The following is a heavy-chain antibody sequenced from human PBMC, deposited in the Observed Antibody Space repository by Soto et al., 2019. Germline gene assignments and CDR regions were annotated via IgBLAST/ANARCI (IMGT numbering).Heavy chain of an antibody. CDR1: GVTVGNNY. V-gene: IGHV3-66*01. J-gene: IGHJ4*02. D-gene: IGHD4-17*01. Sequence: EVRLVESGGGLVQPGGSLRLSCAASGVTVGNNYMSWVRQAPGKGLEWVSVTYSGGDTRYADSVKGRFTMSRDSTKNTVXLQMXXLRAEVTAVYFCARNVPVTALGYWGQGSLVTVSS. CDR2: TYSGGDT. CDR3: ARNVPVTALGY.